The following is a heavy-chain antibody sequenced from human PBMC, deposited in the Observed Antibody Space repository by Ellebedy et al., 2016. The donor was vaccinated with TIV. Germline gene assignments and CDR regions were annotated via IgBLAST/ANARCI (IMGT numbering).Heavy chain of an antibody. CDR2: ISYDGSNK. V-gene: IGHV3-30-3*01. CDR1: GFTFSSYA. D-gene: IGHD6-13*01. Sequence: GESLKISXAASGFTFSSYAMHWVRQAPGKGLEWVAVISYDGSNKYYADSVKGRFTISRDNSKNTLYLQMNSLRAEDTAVYYCARARIAAAGPGYWGQGTLFTVSS. J-gene: IGHJ4*02. CDR3: ARARIAAAGPGY.